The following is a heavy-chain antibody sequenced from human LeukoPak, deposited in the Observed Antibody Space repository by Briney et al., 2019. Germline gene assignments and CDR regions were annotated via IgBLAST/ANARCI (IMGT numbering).Heavy chain of an antibody. CDR2: ISAGGST. CDR3: AKGSDSSANFWGPDH. D-gene: IGHD2/OR15-2a*01. Sequence: TGGSLRLPCGASGFTFSSYAMNWVRQAPGKGLEWVSDISAGGSTEYADSVKGRFTISRDDSKNTLFLQMTSLRAEDTAVYYCAKGSDSSANFWGPDHWGQGTLVTVSS. J-gene: IGHJ5*02. V-gene: IGHV3-23*01. CDR1: GFTFSSYA.